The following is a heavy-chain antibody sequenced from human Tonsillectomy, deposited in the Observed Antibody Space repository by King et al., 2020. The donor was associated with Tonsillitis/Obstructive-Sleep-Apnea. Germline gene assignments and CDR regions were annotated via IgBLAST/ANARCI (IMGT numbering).Heavy chain of an antibody. J-gene: IGHJ6*02. Sequence: VQLQQWGAGLLKPSETLSLTCAVYGGSFSGYYWNWIRQPPGKGLEWIGEIIDSGGTNYNPSLKSRVTMSVDTSKNQFSLNLRSVTAADTAAYHCASGSYSYNAMDVWGQGTTVTVSS. D-gene: IGHD5-18*01. V-gene: IGHV4-34*12. CDR1: GGSFSGYY. CDR3: ASGSYSYNAMDV. CDR2: IIDSGGT.